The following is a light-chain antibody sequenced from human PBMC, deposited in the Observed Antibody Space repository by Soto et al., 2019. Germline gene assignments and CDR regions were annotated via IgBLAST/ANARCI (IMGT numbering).Light chain of an antibody. Sequence: HSVLTQPPSASGTPGQRVTISCSGSSSNIGSNTVNWYQQLPGTAPKLLIYSNNQRPSGVPDRFSGSKSGTSASLAISGLQSEDEADYYCAAWDDSLNGLYVFGTGTKVTVL. J-gene: IGLJ1*01. CDR3: AAWDDSLNGLYV. CDR2: SNN. V-gene: IGLV1-44*01. CDR1: SSNIGSNT.